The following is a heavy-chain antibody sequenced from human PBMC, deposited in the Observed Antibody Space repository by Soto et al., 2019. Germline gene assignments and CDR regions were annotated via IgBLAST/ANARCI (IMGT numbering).Heavy chain of an antibody. Sequence: PSETLSLTCAVYGGSFSGYYWSWIRQPPGKGLEWIGEINHSGSTNYNPSLKSRVTISVDTSKNQFSLKLSSVTAADTAVYYCARVRRQQLVDYWCKGTLVTVSS. V-gene: IGHV4-34*01. CDR2: INHSGST. D-gene: IGHD6-13*01. CDR1: GGSFSGYY. J-gene: IGHJ4*02. CDR3: ARVRRQQLVDY.